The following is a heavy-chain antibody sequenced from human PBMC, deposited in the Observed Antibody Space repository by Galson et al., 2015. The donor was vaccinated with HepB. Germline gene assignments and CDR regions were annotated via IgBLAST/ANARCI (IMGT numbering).Heavy chain of an antibody. J-gene: IGHJ4*02. CDR1: GGTFSSYA. CDR3: ARPPVGYSHGSFDY. Sequence: SVKVSCKASGGTFSSYAISWVRQAPGQGLEWMGGIIPIFGTANYAQKFQGRVTITADESTSTAYMELSSLRSDDTAVYYCARPPVGYSHGSFDYWGQGTLVTVSS. CDR2: IIPIFGTA. D-gene: IGHD5-18*01. V-gene: IGHV1-69*13.